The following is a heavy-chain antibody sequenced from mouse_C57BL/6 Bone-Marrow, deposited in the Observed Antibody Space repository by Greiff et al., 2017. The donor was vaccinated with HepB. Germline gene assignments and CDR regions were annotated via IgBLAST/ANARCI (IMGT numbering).Heavy chain of an antibody. CDR3: ARDYYYGNAMDY. J-gene: IGHJ4*01. D-gene: IGHD1-1*01. CDR1: GYTFTSYW. Sequence: VQLQQPGAELVRPGSSVKLSCKASGYTFTSYWMHWVKPRPIQGLEWIGNIDPSDSETHYNQKFKDKATLTVDKSSSTAYMQLSSLTSEDSAVYYCARDYYYGNAMDYWGQGTSVTVSS. V-gene: IGHV1-52*01. CDR2: IDPSDSET.